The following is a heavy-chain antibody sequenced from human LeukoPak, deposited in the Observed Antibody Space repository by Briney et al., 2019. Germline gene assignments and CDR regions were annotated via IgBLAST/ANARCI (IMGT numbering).Heavy chain of an antibody. V-gene: IGHV4-34*01. CDR2: INHSGST. CDR3: VRFKGYCSSTSCYARANAFDI. Sequence: SETLSLTCAVYGGSFSGYYWSWIRQPPGKGLEWIGEINHSGSTNYNPSLKSRVTISVDTSKNQFSLKLSSVTAADTAVYYCVRFKGYCSSTSCYARANAFDIWGQGTMVTVSS. D-gene: IGHD2-2*01. J-gene: IGHJ3*02. CDR1: GGSFSGYY.